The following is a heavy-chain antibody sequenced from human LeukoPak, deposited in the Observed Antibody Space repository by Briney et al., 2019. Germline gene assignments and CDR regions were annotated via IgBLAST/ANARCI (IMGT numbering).Heavy chain of an antibody. J-gene: IGHJ4*02. CDR2: MNPNSGNT. Sequence: PRASVKVSCKASGYTFASYDINWVRQAPGQGLEWMGWMNPNSGNTGYAQKFQGRVTITRNTSISTAYMELSSLRSEDTAVYYCAREVRDGYNNWGQGTLVTVSS. D-gene: IGHD5-24*01. V-gene: IGHV1-8*03. CDR1: GYTFASYD. CDR3: AREVRDGYNN.